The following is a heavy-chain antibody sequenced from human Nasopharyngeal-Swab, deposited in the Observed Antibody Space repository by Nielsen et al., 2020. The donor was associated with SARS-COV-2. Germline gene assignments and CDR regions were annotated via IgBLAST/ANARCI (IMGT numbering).Heavy chain of an antibody. Sequence: ASVKVSCKASGYTFSNYVMNWVRQTPGQGLEWMGWIDTNTGNPTYAPGFTGRFVFSLDTSVSTAYLQISSLKAEDTAVYYCARERGYSSSWYLNLYYFDYWGQGTLVTVSS. CDR2: IDTNTGNP. V-gene: IGHV7-4-1*02. CDR3: ARERGYSSSWYLNLYYFDY. J-gene: IGHJ4*02. D-gene: IGHD6-13*01. CDR1: GYTFSNYV.